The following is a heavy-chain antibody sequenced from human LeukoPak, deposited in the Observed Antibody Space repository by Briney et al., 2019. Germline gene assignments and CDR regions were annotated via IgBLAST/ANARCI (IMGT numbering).Heavy chain of an antibody. J-gene: IGHJ4*02. CDR3: ASLLYYDILTGYLDY. V-gene: IGHV3-11*04. CDR2: ISSSGSTI. CDR1: GFTFSDYY. D-gene: IGHD3-9*01. Sequence: GGSLRLSCAASGFTFSDYYMSWIHQAPGKGLEWVSYISSSGSTIYYADSVKGRFTISRDNAKNSLYLQMNSLRAEDTAVYYCASLLYYDILTGYLDYWGQGTLVTVSS.